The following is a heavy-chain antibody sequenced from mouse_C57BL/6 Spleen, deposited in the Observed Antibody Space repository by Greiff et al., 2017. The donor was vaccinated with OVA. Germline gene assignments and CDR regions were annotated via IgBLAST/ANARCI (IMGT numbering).Heavy chain of an antibody. J-gene: IGHJ4*01. Sequence: EVHLVESEGGLVQPGSSMKLSCTASGFTFSDYYMAWVRQVPEKGLDWVANINYDGSSTYYLDSLKSRFIISRDNAKNILYLQMSSLKSEDTATYYCARDRGAYAMDYWGQGTSVTVSS. D-gene: IGHD3-1*01. CDR2: INYDGSST. V-gene: IGHV5-16*01. CDR3: ARDRGAYAMDY. CDR1: GFTFSDYY.